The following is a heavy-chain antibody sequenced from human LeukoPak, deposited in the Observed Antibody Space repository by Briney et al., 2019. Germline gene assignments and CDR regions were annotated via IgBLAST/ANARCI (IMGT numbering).Heavy chain of an antibody. J-gene: IGHJ5*02. V-gene: IGHV4-34*01. CDR3: ARAAAGTFSLSWLDP. D-gene: IGHD6-13*01. CDR2: INHSGST. Sequence: PSETLSLTCAVYGGSFSGYYWSWIRQPPGKGLEWIGEINHSGSTNYNPSLKSRVTISVDTSKNQFSLKLSSVTAADTAVYYCARAAAGTFSLSWLDPWGQGTLVTVSS. CDR1: GGSFSGYY.